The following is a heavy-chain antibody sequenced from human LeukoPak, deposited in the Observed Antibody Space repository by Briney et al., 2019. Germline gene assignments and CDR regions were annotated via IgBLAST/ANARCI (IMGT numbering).Heavy chain of an antibody. Sequence: GGSLRLSCAASGFTFNNARMNWVRQAPGKGLEWVGRIKSKTDGGTTDYAAPVKGRFTISRDDSKNTLYLQMNSLKTEDTAVYYCTTDDPLNTIFGVVFDYWGQGTLVTVSS. V-gene: IGHV3-15*01. D-gene: IGHD3-3*01. CDR2: IKSKTDGGTT. CDR3: TTDDPLNTIFGVVFDY. CDR1: GFTFNNAR. J-gene: IGHJ4*02.